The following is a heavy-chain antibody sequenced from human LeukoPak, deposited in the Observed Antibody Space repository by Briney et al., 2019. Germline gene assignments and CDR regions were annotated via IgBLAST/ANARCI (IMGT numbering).Heavy chain of an antibody. D-gene: IGHD3-3*01. Sequence: PGGSLRLSCAASGFTFSSYGMHWVRQAPGKGLEWVAFIRYDGSNKYYADSVKGRFTISRDNSKNTLYLQMNSLRAEDTAVYYCAKVGITIFGVVIPNYYYYYMDVWGKGTTVTVSS. V-gene: IGHV3-30*02. CDR1: GFTFSSYG. J-gene: IGHJ6*03. CDR3: AKVGITIFGVVIPNYYYYYMDV. CDR2: IRYDGSNK.